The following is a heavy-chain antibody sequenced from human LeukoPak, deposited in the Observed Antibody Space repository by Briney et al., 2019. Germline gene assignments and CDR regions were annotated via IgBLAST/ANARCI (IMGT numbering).Heavy chain of an antibody. V-gene: IGHV3-7*01. CDR3: ARDELIVATTNYFDY. CDR1: GFTFSSYW. J-gene: IGHJ4*02. D-gene: IGHD5-12*01. Sequence: GGSLRLSCAASGFTFSSYWMSWVRQAPGKGLEWVANIKQDGSEKYYVDSVKGRFTISRDNAKNSLYLQMNSLRAEDTAVYYCARDELIVATTNYFDYWGQGTLVTVSS. CDR2: IKQDGSEK.